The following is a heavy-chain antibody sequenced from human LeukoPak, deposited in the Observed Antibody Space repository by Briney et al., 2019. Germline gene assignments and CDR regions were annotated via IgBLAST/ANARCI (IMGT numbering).Heavy chain of an antibody. Sequence: GGSLRLSCAASGFAVNNAWMSWVRQAPGKGLEWVGRFKSQIDGGTTDYAAPVRGRFSISRDDSKNTLYLQMNSLKTEDTAVYYCTTLNQSWNFAPADNWGQGTLVTVSS. CDR2: FKSQIDGGTT. CDR3: TTLNQSWNFAPADN. V-gene: IGHV3-15*01. D-gene: IGHD1-7*01. J-gene: IGHJ4*02. CDR1: GFAVNNAW.